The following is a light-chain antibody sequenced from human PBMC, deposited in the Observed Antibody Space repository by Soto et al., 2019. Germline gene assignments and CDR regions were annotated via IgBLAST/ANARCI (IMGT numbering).Light chain of an antibody. V-gene: IGKV3-20*01. CDR3: QQYGSSGT. Sequence: EIVLTQSPGTLSLSPGERATLSCRASQRVSNNYLAWYQQKPGQAPRLLIYGASNRATGIPDRFSGSGYGTDFTLTISRLEPEDFAVYYCQQYGSSGTFGQGTKVDIK. CDR1: QRVSNNY. J-gene: IGKJ1*01. CDR2: GAS.